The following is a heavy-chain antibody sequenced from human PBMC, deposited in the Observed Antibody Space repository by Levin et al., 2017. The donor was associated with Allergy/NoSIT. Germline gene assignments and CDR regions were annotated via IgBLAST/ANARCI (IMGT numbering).Heavy chain of an antibody. CDR1: GFTLNTRA. J-gene: IGHJ4*02. CDR2: RGGGGRKL. D-gene: IGHD2-21*01. V-gene: IGHV3-23*01. Sequence: GFTLNTRAMSWVRQAPGKGREGGGGRGGGGRKLQSSSSFPFRFPISRDNSKSTLHLQMNSLRAEDTAVYYCAKGRRGWGLAHPFDSWAQGTLVTVSS. CDR3: AKGRRGWGLAHPFDS.